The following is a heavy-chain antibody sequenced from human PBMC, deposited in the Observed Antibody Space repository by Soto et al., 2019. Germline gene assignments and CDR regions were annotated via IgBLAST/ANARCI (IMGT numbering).Heavy chain of an antibody. CDR2: IYYSGST. V-gene: IGHV4-31*03. Sequence: QVQLQESGPGLVKPSQTLSLTCTVSGGSISSGGYYWSWIRQHPGKGLEWSGYIYYSGSTYYNPSLKSRVTISVDTSKNQFSLKLSSVTAADTAVYYCARWGYSYGDYGLDYWGQGTLVTVSS. J-gene: IGHJ4*02. CDR1: GGSISSGGYY. D-gene: IGHD5-18*01. CDR3: ARWGYSYGDYGLDY.